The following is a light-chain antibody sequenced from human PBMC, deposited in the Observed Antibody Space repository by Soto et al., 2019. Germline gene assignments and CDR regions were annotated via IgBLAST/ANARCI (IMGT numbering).Light chain of an antibody. V-gene: IGKV1-39*01. CDR1: QPISAY. CDR2: GAS. J-gene: IGKJ4*01. Sequence: IHMTQSPSSLSASVGDRVTLACRASQPISAYLNWFQQKQGKAPKLLIYGASNLQRAVPSRFSGSGYGTDFTLTISSLQTEDFATYYCQQSFTTPLTFGGGTKVDIK. CDR3: QQSFTTPLT.